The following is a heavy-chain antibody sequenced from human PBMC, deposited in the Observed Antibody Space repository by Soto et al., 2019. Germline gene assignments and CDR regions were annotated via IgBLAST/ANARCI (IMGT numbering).Heavy chain of an antibody. V-gene: IGHV3-15*07. CDR2: IKSKTDGETV. CDR3: TADSRQIFGCVWFDY. CDR1: GFIFSKAW. Sequence: EEQLVESGGGLMKPGGSLRLSCAASGFIFSKAWMNWVRQAPGEGLEWVGRIKSKTDGETVNYAAPVEGRFTISRDDSKNTLYLQMNSLKMEDTAVYYCTADSRQIFGCVWFDYWGQGALVTVSS. D-gene: IGHD3-10*01. J-gene: IGHJ4*02.